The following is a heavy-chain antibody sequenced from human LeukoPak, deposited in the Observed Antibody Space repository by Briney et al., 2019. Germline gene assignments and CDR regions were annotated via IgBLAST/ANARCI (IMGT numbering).Heavy chain of an antibody. CDR1: GGSISSDY. V-gene: IGHV4-59*04. D-gene: IGHD6-6*01. CDR3: ARLYVGTARYDFDY. CDR2: IYHSGST. J-gene: IGHJ4*02. Sequence: SETLSLTCIVSGGSISSDYWSWIRQPPGKGLEWIGYIYHSGSTYYNPSLKSRVTISVDTSQNQFSLKLSSVIAADTAVYYCARLYVGTARYDFDYWGQGTLVTVSS.